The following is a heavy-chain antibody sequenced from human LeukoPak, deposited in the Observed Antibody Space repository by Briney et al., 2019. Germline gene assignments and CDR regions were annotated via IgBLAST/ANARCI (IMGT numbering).Heavy chain of an antibody. CDR1: GYSFTSYG. D-gene: IGHD2-15*01. Sequence: ASVKVSCKASGYSFTSYGISWVRQAPGQGLEWMGWISAYNGNTNYAQKLQGRVTMTTDTSTSTAYMELRSLRSDDTAVYYCARDEVVVGATGDAFDIWGQGTMVTVSS. CDR2: ISAYNGNT. V-gene: IGHV1-18*01. CDR3: ARDEVVVGATGDAFDI. J-gene: IGHJ3*02.